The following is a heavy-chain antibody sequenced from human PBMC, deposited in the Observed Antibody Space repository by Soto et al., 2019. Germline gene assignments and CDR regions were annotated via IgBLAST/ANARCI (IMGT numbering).Heavy chain of an antibody. CDR3: ASPPQYSSSWYPAEYFQH. Sequence: GGSLRLSCAASGFTFSSYSMNWVRQAPGKGLEWVSYISSSSTVYYADSVKGRFTISRDNAKNSLYLQMNSLRAEDTAVYYCASPPQYSSSWYPAEYFQHWGQGTLVTVSS. J-gene: IGHJ1*01. CDR2: ISSSSTV. CDR1: GFTFSSYS. D-gene: IGHD6-13*01. V-gene: IGHV3-48*01.